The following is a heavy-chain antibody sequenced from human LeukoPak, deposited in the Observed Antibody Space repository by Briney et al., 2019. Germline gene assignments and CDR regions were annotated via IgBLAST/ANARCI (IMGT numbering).Heavy chain of an antibody. CDR1: GFTFSSYG. CDR2: VWYDGSNK. Sequence: GGSLRLSCAASGFTFSSYGMHWVRQAPGKGLEWVAVVWYDGSNKYYADSVKGRFTISRDNSKNTLYLQMNSLRAEDTAVYYCARAHYGSGSYYWGDGLDYWGQGTLVTVSS. V-gene: IGHV3-33*01. J-gene: IGHJ4*02. CDR3: ARAHYGSGSYYWGDGLDY. D-gene: IGHD3-10*01.